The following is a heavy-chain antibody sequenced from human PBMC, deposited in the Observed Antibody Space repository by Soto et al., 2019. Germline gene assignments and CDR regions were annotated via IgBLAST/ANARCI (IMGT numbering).Heavy chain of an antibody. CDR1: GFTFSSYS. CDR2: ISSSSSTI. V-gene: IGHV3-48*02. D-gene: IGHD6-13*01. CDR3: ARDQHSSSWTHTYFDY. J-gene: IGHJ4*02. Sequence: GESLKISCAASGFTFSSYSMNWVRQAPGKGLAWVSYISSSSSTIYYADSVKGRFTISRDNAKNSLYRQMNSRRDEDTAVYYCARDQHSSSWTHTYFDYWDQGTRVTVSS.